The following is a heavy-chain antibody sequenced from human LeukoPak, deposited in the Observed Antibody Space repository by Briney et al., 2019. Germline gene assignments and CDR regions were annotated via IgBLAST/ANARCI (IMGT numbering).Heavy chain of an antibody. Sequence: PGGALRHSCAASGVTFSRDGMRWGRQAPGKGVEWVSAISGSGSSTYYADSVKGGVSISRDNTKNTLYLQMNSLRAEDTAVFYCASGYSSGSYNYDSWGQGTLVTVSS. V-gene: IGHV3-23*01. CDR2: ISGSGSST. CDR1: GVTFSRDG. D-gene: IGHD6-19*01. CDR3: ASGYSSGSYNYDS. J-gene: IGHJ4*02.